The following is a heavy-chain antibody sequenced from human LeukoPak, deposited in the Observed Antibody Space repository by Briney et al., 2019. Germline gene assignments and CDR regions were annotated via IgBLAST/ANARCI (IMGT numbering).Heavy chain of an antibody. CDR1: GGSISSSSYY. D-gene: IGHD1-1*01. CDR3: ARHTVRNVFIYYFDY. CDR2: IYYSGST. J-gene: IGHJ4*02. Sequence: SVTLSLTCTVSGGSISSSSYYWGWIRQPPGKGMEWIGSIYYSGSTYYNPSLKSRVTISVDTSKNQFSLKLRSVTAADTAVYYCARHTVRNVFIYYFDYWGQGTLVTVSS. V-gene: IGHV4-39*01.